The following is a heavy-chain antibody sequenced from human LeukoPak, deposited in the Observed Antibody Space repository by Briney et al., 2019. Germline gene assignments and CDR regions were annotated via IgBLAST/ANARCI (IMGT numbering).Heavy chain of an antibody. CDR3: ARQRASYYFWIRYPFDP. V-gene: IGHV1-18*01. CDR2: ISAYNGNT. D-gene: IGHD3-3*01. Sequence: GASVKVSCKASGYTFTSYGISWVRQARGQGLEWMGWISAYNGNTNYAQKLQGRVTMTTDPSTSTAYMELRSLRSDDTAVYYCARQRASYYFWIRYPFDPWGQGTLVTVSS. CDR1: GYTFTSYG. J-gene: IGHJ5*02.